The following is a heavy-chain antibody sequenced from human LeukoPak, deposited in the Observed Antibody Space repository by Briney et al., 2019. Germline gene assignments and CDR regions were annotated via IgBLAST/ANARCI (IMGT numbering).Heavy chain of an antibody. CDR1: GGSISSGGYY. V-gene: IGHV4-31*03. J-gene: IGHJ6*02. Sequence: SETLSLTCTVSGGSISSGGYYWSWIRQHPGKGLEWIRYIYYSGSTYYNPSLKSRVTISVDTSKNQFSLKLSSVTAADTAVYYCARVAVYGMDVWGQGTTVTVSS. CDR3: ARVAVYGMDV. CDR2: IYYSGST. D-gene: IGHD6-19*01.